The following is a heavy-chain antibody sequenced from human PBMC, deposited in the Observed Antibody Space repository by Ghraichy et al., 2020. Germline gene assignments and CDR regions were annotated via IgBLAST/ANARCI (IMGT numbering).Heavy chain of an antibody. CDR1: GFTFSSYR. Sequence: SCAASGFTFSSYRMNWVRQAPGKGLEWVSFISSSSSYIDYADSVKGLFTISRDNAKNSLYLQMNSLRAEDTAVYYCARDPGYCSGGRCYLEQFDFWGQGTLVTVSS. CDR2: ISSSSSYI. V-gene: IGHV3-21*01. J-gene: IGHJ4*02. CDR3: ARDPGYCSGGRCYLEQFDF. D-gene: IGHD2-15*01.